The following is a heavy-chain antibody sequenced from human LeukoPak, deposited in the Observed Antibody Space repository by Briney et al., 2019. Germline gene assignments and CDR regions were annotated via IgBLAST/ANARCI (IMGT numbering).Heavy chain of an antibody. CDR3: ARDLVVVTATVNDAFDI. CDR1: GGSISSYY. CDR2: IYTSGST. J-gene: IGHJ3*02. D-gene: IGHD2-21*02. V-gene: IGHV4-4*07. Sequence: NPSETLSLTCTVSGGSISSYYWSWIRQPAGKGLEWIGRIYTSGSTNYNPSLKSRVTMSVDTSKNQFSLKLSSVTAADTAVYYCARDLVVVTATVNDAFDIWGQGTMVTVSS.